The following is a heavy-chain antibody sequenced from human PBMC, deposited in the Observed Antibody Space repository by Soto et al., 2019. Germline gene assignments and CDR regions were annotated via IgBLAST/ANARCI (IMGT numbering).Heavy chain of an antibody. Sequence: QAQLVESGGGLVQPGGSLRLSCAASGFTFSDYYMSWLRQAPGKGLEWISYISNSGTYTNYAESVKGRVTISRDNAKNSLYLRMNCMRAEDTAVYYCVRGRGGDWGQGTLVTVSS. CDR1: GFTFSDYY. J-gene: IGHJ4*02. CDR2: ISNSGTYT. CDR3: VRGRGGD. D-gene: IGHD3-10*01. V-gene: IGHV3-11*06.